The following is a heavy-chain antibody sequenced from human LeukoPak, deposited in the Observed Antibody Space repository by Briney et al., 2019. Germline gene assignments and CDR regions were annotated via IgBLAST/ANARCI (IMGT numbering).Heavy chain of an antibody. V-gene: IGHV4-59*04. CDR2: IYSSGTT. D-gene: IGHD4/OR15-4a*01. J-gene: IGHJ4*02. CDR3: AKRAYGVGFEY. CDR1: GGSISSYY. Sequence: SETLSLTCTVSGGSISSYYWSWIRQPPGKGLEWIGSIYSSGTTFYNPSLKSRVTLSTDTSKNQFSLKLSSVTAADTAVYYCAKRAYGVGFEYWGQGTLLTVSS.